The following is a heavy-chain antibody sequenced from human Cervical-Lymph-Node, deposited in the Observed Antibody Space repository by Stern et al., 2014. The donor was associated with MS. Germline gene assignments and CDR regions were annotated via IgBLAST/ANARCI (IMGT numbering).Heavy chain of an antibody. D-gene: IGHD3-22*01. V-gene: IGHV1-18*04. CDR3: ARDDYDSSGYYLRYYYYGMDV. Sequence: MQLVESGAEVKKPGASVKVSCKASGYTFTSYGISWVRQAPGQGLEWMGWISAYNGNTNYAQKVQGRVTMTTATSPTQAYMELWSLRSDDTGVYYCARDDYDSSGYYLRYYYYGMDVWGQGTTVTVSS. CDR2: ISAYNGNT. J-gene: IGHJ6*02. CDR1: GYTFTSYG.